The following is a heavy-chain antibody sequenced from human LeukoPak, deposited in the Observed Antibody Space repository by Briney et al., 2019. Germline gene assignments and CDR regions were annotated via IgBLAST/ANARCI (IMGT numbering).Heavy chain of an antibody. Sequence: SETPSLTCTVSGGSISSSSYYWGWIRQPPGKGLEWIGSIYYSGSTYYNPSLKSRVTISVDTSKNQFSLKLSSVTAADTAVYYCARHRLGVLRFLEWLSPEAFDIWGQGTMVTVSS. D-gene: IGHD3-3*01. CDR2: IYYSGST. J-gene: IGHJ3*02. CDR1: GGSISSSSYY. V-gene: IGHV4-39*01. CDR3: ARHRLGVLRFLEWLSPEAFDI.